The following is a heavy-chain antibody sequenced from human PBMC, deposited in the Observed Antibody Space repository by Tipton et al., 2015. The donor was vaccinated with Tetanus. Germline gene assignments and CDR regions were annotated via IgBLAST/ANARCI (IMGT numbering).Heavy chain of an antibody. V-gene: IGHV3-48*02. CDR1: GFDFDNYG. CDR2: FSTYRKTI. D-gene: IGHD3-16*01. J-gene: IGHJ2*01. CDR3: ARDLSYYDYIWGGDRDQYFDL. Sequence: SLRLSCAVSGFDFDNYGMNWVRQAPGKGLEWIACFSTYRKTIYYADAVKGRFTISRDNAKNTLFLQMSSLTDEDTAVYYCARDLSYYDYIWGGDRDQYFDLWGRGTLVTVSS.